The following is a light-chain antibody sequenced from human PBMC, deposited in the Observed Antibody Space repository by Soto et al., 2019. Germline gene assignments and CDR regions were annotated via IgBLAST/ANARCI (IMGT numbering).Light chain of an antibody. V-gene: IGLV2-14*01. CDR2: DVS. Sequence: QSVLTQPASVSGSPGQSITISCTGTSSDVGGYNYVSWYQQHPGKAPKLLIYDVSDRPSGVSNRFSGSKSGSTASLTISGLQAEDEADYYCSSYTTSSTRVFGTGTKLTVL. CDR3: SSYTTSSTRV. CDR1: SSDVGGYNY. J-gene: IGLJ1*01.